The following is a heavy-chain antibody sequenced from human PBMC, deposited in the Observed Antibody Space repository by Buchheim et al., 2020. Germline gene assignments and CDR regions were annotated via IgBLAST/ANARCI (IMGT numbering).Heavy chain of an antibody. CDR3: AKDVYGSGSFIAGFDY. CDR2: ISSSGTAV. D-gene: IGHD3-10*01. J-gene: IGHJ4*02. CDR1: GFTFSSHE. Sequence: EVQLVESGGGLVKPGGSLRLSCVGSGFTFSSHEMNWVRQAPGRGLEWVANISSSGTAVFYADSVRGRFTISRDNSTNTLYMQMNSLRAEDTAVYYCAKDVYGSGSFIAGFDYWGQGTL. V-gene: IGHV3-48*03.